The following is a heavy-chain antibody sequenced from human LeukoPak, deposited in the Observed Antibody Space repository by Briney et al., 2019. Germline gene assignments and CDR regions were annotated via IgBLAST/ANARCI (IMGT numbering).Heavy chain of an antibody. CDR2: ISWNSGSI. J-gene: IGHJ4*02. V-gene: IGHV3-9*01. CDR1: GFTFDDYA. Sequence: GRSLRLSCAASGFTFDDYAMHWVRHAPGKGLEWVSGISWNSGSIGYADSVKGRFTISRDNAKNSLYLQMNSLRAEDTALYYCAKDIVRYFDWLLANFDYWGQGTLVTVSS. CDR3: AKDIVRYFDWLLANFDY. D-gene: IGHD3-9*01.